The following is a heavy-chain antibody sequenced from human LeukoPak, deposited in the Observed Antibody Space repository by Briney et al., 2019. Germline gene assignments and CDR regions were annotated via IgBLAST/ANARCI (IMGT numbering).Heavy chain of an antibody. D-gene: IGHD3-22*01. CDR2: IKQDGSEK. CDR3: ARGEDYYDSSGLPHDAFDI. Sequence: GGSLRLSCAASGFTFSSYWMSWVRQAPGKGLEWVANIKQDGSEKYYVDSVKGRFTISRDNVKNSLYLQMNSLRAEDTAVYYCARGEDYYDSSGLPHDAFDILGQGTMVTVSS. CDR1: GFTFSSYW. J-gene: IGHJ3*02. V-gene: IGHV3-7*01.